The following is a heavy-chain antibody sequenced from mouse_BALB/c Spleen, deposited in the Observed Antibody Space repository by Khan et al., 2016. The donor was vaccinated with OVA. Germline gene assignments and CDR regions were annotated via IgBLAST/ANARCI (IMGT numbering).Heavy chain of an antibody. J-gene: IGHJ3*01. Sequence: EVQLVESGPELMKPGASVNISCKASGYSFTSYYIHWVRQSHGKSLEWIGYIDPFNGGTDYNQKFKGKATLTVDKSSSTAYMHLSSLTSEDSAVYYWARGAFGYWGQGTLVTVSA. V-gene: IGHV1S135*01. CDR3: ARGAFGY. CDR2: IDPFNGGT. CDR1: GYSFTSYY.